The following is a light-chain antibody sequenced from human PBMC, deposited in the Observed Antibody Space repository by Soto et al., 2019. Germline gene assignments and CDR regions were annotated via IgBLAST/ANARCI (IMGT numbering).Light chain of an antibody. J-gene: IGKJ2*01. CDR2: WAS. V-gene: IGKV4-1*01. CDR1: QSVLFRPNKKHY. Sequence: DIVMTQSPDSLAVSLGERATINCKSSQSVLFRPNKKHYLAWYQQKPGQPPKMFIYWASTRESGVPDRFSGSGSGTDFTLTISSLQAEDVAVYYCQQYYTTPPTFGQGTKLEIK. CDR3: QQYYTTPPT.